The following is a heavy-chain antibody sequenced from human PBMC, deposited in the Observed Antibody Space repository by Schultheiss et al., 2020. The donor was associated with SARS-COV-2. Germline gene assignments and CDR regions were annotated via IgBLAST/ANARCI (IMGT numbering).Heavy chain of an antibody. J-gene: IGHJ4*02. Sequence: GGSLRLSCAASGFTFSSYSMNWVRQAPGEGLEWVSSISSSSSYIYYADSVKGRFTISRDNAKNSLYLQMNSLRAEDTAVYYCARDSDYYDSSGYSRASPFDYWGQGTLVTVSS. CDR2: ISSSSSYI. CDR3: ARDSDYYDSSGYSRASPFDY. V-gene: IGHV3-21*01. CDR1: GFTFSSYS. D-gene: IGHD3-22*01.